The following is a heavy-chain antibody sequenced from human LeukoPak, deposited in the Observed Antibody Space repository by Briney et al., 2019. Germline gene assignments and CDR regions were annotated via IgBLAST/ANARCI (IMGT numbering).Heavy chain of an antibody. CDR3: ARAGYGYSGYDWAFDY. CDR2: IYHSGST. V-gene: IGHV4-30-2*01. Sequence: SETLSLTCAVSGGSISSGGYSWSWIRQPPGTGLEWLGYIYHSGSTYYNPSLKSRVTISVDRSKNQFSLKLSSVTAADTAVYYCARAGYGYSGYDWAFDYWGQGTLVTVSS. CDR1: GGSISSGGYS. D-gene: IGHD5-12*01. J-gene: IGHJ4*02.